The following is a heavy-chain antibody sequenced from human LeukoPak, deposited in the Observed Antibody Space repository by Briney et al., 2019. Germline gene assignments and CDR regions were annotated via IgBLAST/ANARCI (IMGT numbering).Heavy chain of an antibody. CDR1: GFTVSSNY. D-gene: IGHD6-19*01. V-gene: IGHV3-21*04. CDR3: ARVEDSSGWYDGGDAFDI. CDR2: ISSSSSYI. J-gene: IGHJ3*02. Sequence: GGSLRLSCAASGFTVSSNYMSWVRRAPGKGLEWVSSISSSSSYIYYADSVKGRFTISRDNAKNSLYLQMNSLRAEDTAVYYCARVEDSSGWYDGGDAFDIWGQGTMVTVSS.